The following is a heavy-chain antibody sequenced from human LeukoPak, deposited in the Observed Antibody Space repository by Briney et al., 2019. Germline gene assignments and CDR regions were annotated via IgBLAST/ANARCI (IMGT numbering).Heavy chain of an antibody. CDR1: GGSISSYY. V-gene: IGHV4-39*07. J-gene: IGHJ4*02. Sequence: SETLSLTCTVSGGSISSYYWGWIRQPPGKGLEWIGSIYYSGSTYYNPSLKSRVTISVDTSKNQFSLKLSSVTAADTAVYYCARRNYYDSSGYYPPFDYWGQGTLVTVSS. CDR3: ARRNYYDSSGYYPPFDY. D-gene: IGHD3-22*01. CDR2: IYYSGST.